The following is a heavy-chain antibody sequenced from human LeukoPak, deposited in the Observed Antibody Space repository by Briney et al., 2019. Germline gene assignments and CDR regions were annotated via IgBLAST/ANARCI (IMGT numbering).Heavy chain of an antibody. D-gene: IGHD2-15*01. Sequence: GRSLRLSSAASGFTFSSYGMHWVRQAPGKGLEWVAVISYDGSNKYFADSVKGRFTISRDNSKNTLYLQMNSLRAEDTAVYYCAKGYCSGGSCYKSTFDYWGQGTLVTVSS. V-gene: IGHV3-30*18. CDR2: ISYDGSNK. CDR1: GFTFSSYG. CDR3: AKGYCSGGSCYKSTFDY. J-gene: IGHJ4*02.